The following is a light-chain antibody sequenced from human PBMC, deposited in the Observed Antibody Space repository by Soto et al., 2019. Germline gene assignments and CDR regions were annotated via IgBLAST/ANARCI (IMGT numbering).Light chain of an antibody. CDR2: AAS. J-gene: IGKJ1*01. Sequence: DIQMTQSPSSLSASVGDRVTITCRASQSISSYLNWFQQKPGKAPKLLIYAASSLQRGVPSRFSGSGSGTDFTLTISSLQPEDFATYYCQHSYSTRWTFGQGTKVEIK. V-gene: IGKV1-39*01. CDR1: QSISSY. CDR3: QHSYSTRWT.